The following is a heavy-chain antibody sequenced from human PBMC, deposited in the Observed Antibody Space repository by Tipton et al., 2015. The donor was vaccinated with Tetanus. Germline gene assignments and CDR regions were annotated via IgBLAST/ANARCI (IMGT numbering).Heavy chain of an antibody. CDR2: IYSGGST. Sequence: QLVQSGGGLIQPGGSLRLSCAASGFTVSSNYMSWVRQAPGKGLEWVSVIYSGGSTYYADSVKGRFTISRDNSKNTLYLQMNSLRAEDTAVYYCAREMLLRDSNWYFDLWGRGTLVTVSS. D-gene: IGHD3-16*01. V-gene: IGHV3-53*01. CDR3: AREMLLRDSNWYFDL. CDR1: GFTVSSNY. J-gene: IGHJ2*01.